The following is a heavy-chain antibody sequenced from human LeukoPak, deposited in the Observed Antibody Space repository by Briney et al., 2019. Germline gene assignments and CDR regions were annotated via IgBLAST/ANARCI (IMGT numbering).Heavy chain of an antibody. CDR2: MGQDGSEK. Sequence: GGSLRLSCAASGFTFSSYWMSWVRQAPGKGLEWVANMGQDGSEKNYVDSVKGRFTISRDNAKNSLYLQMNSLRVEDTAVYYCARDKMQQSTEGSNFDHWGQGTLVTVSS. V-gene: IGHV3-7*01. J-gene: IGHJ4*02. D-gene: IGHD6-13*01. CDR3: ARDKMQQSTEGSNFDH. CDR1: GFTFSSYW.